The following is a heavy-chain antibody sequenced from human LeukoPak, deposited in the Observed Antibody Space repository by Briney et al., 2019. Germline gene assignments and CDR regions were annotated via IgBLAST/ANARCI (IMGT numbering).Heavy chain of an antibody. V-gene: IGHV4-34*01. CDR1: GGSFSDYY. J-gene: IGHJ6*04. CDR3: ARGLRLPSRSSPAVPHV. D-gene: IGHD2-2*01. Sequence: SETLSLTCAVYGGSFSDYYWNWIRQPPGKGLEWIGEINHSGTTNYNPSFKSRVTISVDTSKNQFSLRLSAVTAADTAVYHCARGLRLPSRSSPAVPHVWGKGTTVTVSA. CDR2: INHSGTT.